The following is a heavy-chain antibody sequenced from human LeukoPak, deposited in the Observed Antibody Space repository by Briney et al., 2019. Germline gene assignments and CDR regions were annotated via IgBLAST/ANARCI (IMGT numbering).Heavy chain of an antibody. D-gene: IGHD1-26*01. CDR2: IIPIFGIA. CDR3: ARDRGELLYYFDY. Sequence: ASVKVSCKASGGTFSSYAISWVRQAPGQGLEWMGMIIPIFGIANYAQKFQGRVTITADKSTSTAYMELSSLRSEDTAVYYCARDRGELLYYFDYWGQGTLVTVSS. CDR1: GGTFSSYA. V-gene: IGHV1-69*04. J-gene: IGHJ4*02.